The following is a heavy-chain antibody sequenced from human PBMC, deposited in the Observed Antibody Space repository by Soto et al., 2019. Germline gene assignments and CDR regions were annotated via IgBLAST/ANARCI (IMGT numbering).Heavy chain of an antibody. CDR1: GVSISSGGYY. Sequence: SETLSLTCTVSGVSISSGGYYWSWIRQHPGKGLEWIGYIYYSGSTYYNPSLKSRVTISVDTSKNQFSLKLSSVTAADTAVYYCARVAGTKLLWFLDYWGQGTLVTVSS. D-gene: IGHD3-10*01. CDR3: ARVAGTKLLWFLDY. J-gene: IGHJ4*02. CDR2: IYYSGST. V-gene: IGHV4-31*03.